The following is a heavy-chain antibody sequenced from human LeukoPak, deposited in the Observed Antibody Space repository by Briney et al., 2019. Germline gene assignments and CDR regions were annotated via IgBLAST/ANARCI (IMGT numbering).Heavy chain of an antibody. Sequence: GGSLRLSCAASGFTFSSYWMSWVRQAPGKGLEWVANIKQDGSEKYYVDSVKGRFTISRDNAKNSLYLQMNSLRAEDTAVYYCARTIDFDWLSHIDTWGQGTLVTVSS. V-gene: IGHV3-7*01. CDR2: IKQDGSEK. D-gene: IGHD3-9*01. CDR1: GFTFSSYW. J-gene: IGHJ5*02. CDR3: ARTIDFDWLSHIDT.